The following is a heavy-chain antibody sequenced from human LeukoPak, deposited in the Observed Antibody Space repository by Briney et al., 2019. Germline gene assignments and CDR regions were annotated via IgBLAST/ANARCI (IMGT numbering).Heavy chain of an antibody. Sequence: ASVKVSRKASGYTFTGYYMHWVRRAPGQGLEWMGRINPKNGGTDYAQKFQGRVTMTRDTSITTAYMELSGLRSDDTAVYYCARGFGSSGNWFDPWGQGTLVTVSS. CDR1: GYTFTGYY. D-gene: IGHD6-19*01. J-gene: IGHJ5*02. CDR3: ARGFGSSGNWFDP. V-gene: IGHV1-2*06. CDR2: INPKNGGT.